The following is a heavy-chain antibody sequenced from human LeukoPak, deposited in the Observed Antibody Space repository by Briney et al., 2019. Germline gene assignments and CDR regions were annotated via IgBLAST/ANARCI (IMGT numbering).Heavy chain of an antibody. V-gene: IGHV3-53*01. J-gene: IGHJ4*02. CDR3: TRSGYRHPYHFDS. D-gene: IGHD3-22*01. CDR1: GFSVRTTY. Sequence: GGSLRLSCAASGFSVRTTYMSWVRQAPGKGLEWVSVLYTGGGTDHADSVKGRFTISKDNSKNTLSLQMNSLRAEDTAIYYCTRSGYRHPYHFDSWGQGTLVTVSS. CDR2: LYTGGGT.